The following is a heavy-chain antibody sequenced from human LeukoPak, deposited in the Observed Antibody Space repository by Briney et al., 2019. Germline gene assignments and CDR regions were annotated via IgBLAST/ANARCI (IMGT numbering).Heavy chain of an antibody. V-gene: IGHV3-21*01. CDR1: GFTFSSYS. CDR3: ARGGGSYFDY. Sequence: PGGSLRLSSAASGFTFSSYSMNWVRQAPGKGLEWVSSISSSSSYIYYADSVKGRFTISRDNAKNSLYLQMNSLRAEDTAVYYCARGGGSYFDYWGQGTLVTVSS. D-gene: IGHD1-26*01. CDR2: ISSSSSYI. J-gene: IGHJ4*02.